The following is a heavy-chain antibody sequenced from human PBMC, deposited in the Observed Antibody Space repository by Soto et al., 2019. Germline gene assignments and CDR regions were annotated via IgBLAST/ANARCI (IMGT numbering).Heavy chain of an antibody. J-gene: IGHJ6*02. Sequence: LSLTCTVSGGPITSSYWSWIRRPPGKGLEWIAYIYDTGISGYTPSTSYNPSLKSRVTMSVDTSKSQFSLKLTSVTAADTAVYYCARGEDAFFYYGLDVWGQGITVTVSS. CDR1: GGPITSSY. CDR3: ARGEDAFFYYGLDV. V-gene: IGHV4-59*01. CDR2: IYDTGISGYTPST.